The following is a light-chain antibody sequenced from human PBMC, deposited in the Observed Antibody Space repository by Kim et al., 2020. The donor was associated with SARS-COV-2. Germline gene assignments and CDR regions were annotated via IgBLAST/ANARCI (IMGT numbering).Light chain of an antibody. CDR1: ALPKQY. CDR3: QSADSSGTYHVV. Sequence: SYELTQPPSVSVSPGQTARITCSGDALPKQYAYWYQQKPGQAPVLVIYKDSERPSGIPERFSGSSSGTTATLTISGVQAEDEADYYCQSADSSGTYHVVFGGGTQLTVL. J-gene: IGLJ2*01. V-gene: IGLV3-25*03. CDR2: KDS.